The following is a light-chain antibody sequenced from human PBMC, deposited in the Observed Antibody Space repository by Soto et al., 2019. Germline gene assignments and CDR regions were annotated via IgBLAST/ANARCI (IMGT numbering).Light chain of an antibody. CDR2: GVT. CDR1: SSDVGGYNY. Sequence: QSALTQPASVSGSPGQSITISCTGTSSDVGGYNYVSWYQQHPGIAPKLLIYGVTNRPSGVSTRFSGSKSGNKASLTISGLQAEDEADYHCSTYTSASTLIDLFGTGTKLTVL. CDR3: STYTSASTLIDL. J-gene: IGLJ1*01. V-gene: IGLV2-14*01.